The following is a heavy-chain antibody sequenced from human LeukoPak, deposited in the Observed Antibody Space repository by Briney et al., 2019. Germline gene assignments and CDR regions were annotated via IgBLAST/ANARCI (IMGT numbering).Heavy chain of an antibody. CDR1: GHTFTSYD. Sequence: ASVTVSCKASGHTFTSYDISWVRQATGQGLEWMGWMNPNSGNTGYAQKFQGRVTMTRNTSISTAYMELSSLRSEDTAVYYCARGDYYYDSSGYQVYIWGQGTMVTVSS. CDR3: ARGDYYYDSSGYQVYI. CDR2: MNPNSGNT. J-gene: IGHJ3*02. D-gene: IGHD3-22*01. V-gene: IGHV1-8*01.